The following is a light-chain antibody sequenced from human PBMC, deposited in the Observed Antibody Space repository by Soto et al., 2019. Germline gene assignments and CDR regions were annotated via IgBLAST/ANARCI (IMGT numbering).Light chain of an antibody. J-gene: IGKJ1*01. Sequence: EIVMTQSPATLSVSPGERATLSCRASQSVSSNLAWYQQKPGQAPRVLIYGASTRATGIPARFSGSGAGTEFTLTISSLEPEDFAVYYCQQRSNWPWTFGQGTKVDIK. CDR1: QSVSSN. CDR2: GAS. CDR3: QQRSNWPWT. V-gene: IGKV3-15*01.